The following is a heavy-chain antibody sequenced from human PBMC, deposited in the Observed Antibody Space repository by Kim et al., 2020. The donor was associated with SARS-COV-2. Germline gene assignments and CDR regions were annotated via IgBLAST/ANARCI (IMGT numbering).Heavy chain of an antibody. CDR2: ISYDGSNK. CDR3: ARDREDVLRYFDWPGGFWFDP. V-gene: IGHV3-30*04. D-gene: IGHD3-9*01. J-gene: IGHJ5*02. CDR1: GFTFSSYA. Sequence: GGSLRLSCAASGFTFSSYAMHWVRQAPGKGLEWVAVISYDGSNKYYADSVKGRFTISRDNSKNTLYLQMNSLGAEDTAVYYCARDREDVLRYFDWPGGFWFDPWGQGTLVTVSS.